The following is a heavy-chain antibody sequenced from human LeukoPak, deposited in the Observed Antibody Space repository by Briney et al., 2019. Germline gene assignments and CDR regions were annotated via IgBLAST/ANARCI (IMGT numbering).Heavy chain of an antibody. CDR2: INHNGNVN. Sequence: GGSLRLSCAASGFTFSSYWMNWARQAPGKGLEWVASINHNGNVNYYVDSVKGRFTISRDNAKSSLYLQMNSLRDEDTAVYYCARYFADPQGMDVWGQGTTVTVSS. CDR1: GFTFSSYW. CDR3: ARYFADPQGMDV. V-gene: IGHV3-7*01. D-gene: IGHD2/OR15-2a*01. J-gene: IGHJ6*02.